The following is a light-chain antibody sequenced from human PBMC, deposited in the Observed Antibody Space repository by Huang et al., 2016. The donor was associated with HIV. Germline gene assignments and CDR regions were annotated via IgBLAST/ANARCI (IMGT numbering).Light chain of an antibody. CDR1: QNINNY. CDR3: QQRGAWPLT. J-gene: IGKJ4*01. V-gene: IGKV3-11*01. Sequence: DIVLTQSPATLSLSPRQRATLSCRASQNINNYLVWYQQKPGQAPRLLIYDSFNRATGIPARFSGSVSGTDFTLTINTLEPEDFAVYYCQQRGAWPLTFGGGTKVEIK. CDR2: DSF.